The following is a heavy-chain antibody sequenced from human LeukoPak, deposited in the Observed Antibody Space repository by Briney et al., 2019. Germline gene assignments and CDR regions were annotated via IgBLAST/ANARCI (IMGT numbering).Heavy chain of an antibody. Sequence: ASVKVSCKASGYNFNSYYIHWVRQAPGQGLTWMGWINPDNGKTKYEPRFQGRVTMTWDTSINTAYVDLTGLRPDDTAVYYCARNEPAVSVVDAFDVWGQGTVVTVSS. CDR2: INPDNGKT. D-gene: IGHD1-1*01. V-gene: IGHV1-2*02. J-gene: IGHJ3*01. CDR3: ARNEPAVSVVDAFDV. CDR1: GYNFNSYY.